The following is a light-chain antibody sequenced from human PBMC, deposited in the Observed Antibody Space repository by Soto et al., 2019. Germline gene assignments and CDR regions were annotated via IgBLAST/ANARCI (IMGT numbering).Light chain of an antibody. V-gene: IGKV3-15*01. Sequence: ERVMTQSPATLSVXPGEXXTLSCRASESVSSNLAWYQQKPGQAPRLLIYGASTRATGIPARFSGSGSGTEFTLTISSLQSEDFAVYYCQQYGSSPKTFGQGTKVDI. J-gene: IGKJ1*01. CDR2: GAS. CDR1: ESVSSN. CDR3: QQYGSSPKT.